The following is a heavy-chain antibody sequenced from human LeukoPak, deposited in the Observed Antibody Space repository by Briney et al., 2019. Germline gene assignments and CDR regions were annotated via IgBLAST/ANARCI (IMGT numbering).Heavy chain of an antibody. Sequence: PGGSLRLSCAASGFTFSTYWMHWVRQAPGKGLVWVSRINSDGSRTTYADSVKGRFTISRDNAKNSLYLQMNSLRAEDTAVYYCARDLKGSAWYVDYWGQGALVTVSS. CDR1: GFTFSTYW. CDR2: INSDGSRT. J-gene: IGHJ4*02. D-gene: IGHD6-19*01. CDR3: ARDLKGSAWYVDY. V-gene: IGHV3-74*01.